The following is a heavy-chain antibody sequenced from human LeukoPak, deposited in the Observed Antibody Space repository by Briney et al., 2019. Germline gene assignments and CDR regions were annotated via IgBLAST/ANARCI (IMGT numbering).Heavy chain of an antibody. CDR3: ARGIIGYYFDY. J-gene: IGHJ4*02. CDR1: GYTFTIYG. CDR2: ISAYGNT. V-gene: IGHV1-18*01. D-gene: IGHD2-15*01. Sequence: SVKVSCKTSGYTFTIYGISWVRQAPGQGLEWMGLISAYGNTNYAQNLQGRVTMTTDTSTSTAYMELRSLRSDDTAVYYCARGIIGYYFDYWGQGTLVTVSS.